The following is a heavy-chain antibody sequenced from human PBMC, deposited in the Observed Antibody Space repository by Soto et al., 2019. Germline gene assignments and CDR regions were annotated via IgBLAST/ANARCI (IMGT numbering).Heavy chain of an antibody. CDR3: ARGESGSSRE. V-gene: IGHV4-34*01. CDR2: INHSGST. J-gene: IGHJ4*02. D-gene: IGHD1-26*01. CDR1: GGSFSGYY. Sequence: SETLSLTCAVYGGSFSGYYWSWIRQPPGKGLEWIGEINHSGSTNYNPSLKSRVTISVDTSKNQFSLKLSSVTAADTAVYYCARGESGSSREWGQGTLVTVSS.